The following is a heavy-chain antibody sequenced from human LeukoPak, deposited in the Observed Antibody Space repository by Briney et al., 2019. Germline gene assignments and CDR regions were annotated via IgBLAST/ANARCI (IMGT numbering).Heavy chain of an antibody. CDR1: GYTFTSYG. Sequence: GASVKVSCKASGYTFTSYGISWVRQAPGQGLEWMGWISAYNGNTNYAQKLQGRVTMTTDTSTSTAYMELRSLRSDDTAVYYCARAGIAAAGLAKPPYYYYGMDVWGQGTTVTVSS. CDR2: ISAYNGNT. CDR3: ARAGIAAAGLAKPPYYYYGMDV. V-gene: IGHV1-18*01. D-gene: IGHD6-13*01. J-gene: IGHJ6*02.